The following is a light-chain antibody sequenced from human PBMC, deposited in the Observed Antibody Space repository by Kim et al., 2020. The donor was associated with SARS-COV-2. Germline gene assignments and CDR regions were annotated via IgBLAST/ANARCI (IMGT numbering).Light chain of an antibody. J-gene: IGKJ1*01. CDR2: GAS. V-gene: IGKV1-5*01. CDR1: KSIGRW. Sequence: STCVGDGVIITCRASKSIGRWLAWYQQKPGKPPKLLIFGASNLQSGVPTRFSGSRSGTEFTLTISSQQPNDFATYYYQQYNDYQTFGQGTKVDIK. CDR3: QQYNDYQT.